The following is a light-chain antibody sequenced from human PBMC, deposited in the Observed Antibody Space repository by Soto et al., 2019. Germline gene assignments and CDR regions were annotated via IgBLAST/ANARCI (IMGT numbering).Light chain of an antibody. CDR2: AAS. CDR1: QGIRSY. Sequence: IQLTQSPSSLSASVGDRVTITCRASQGIRSYLAWYQQKPGKAPKLLIYAASTLQSGVPSRFSGGGSGADFTLTISSLQPEDFATYYCQQLNSYPITLGQGTRLDIK. J-gene: IGKJ5*01. CDR3: QQLNSYPIT. V-gene: IGKV1-9*01.